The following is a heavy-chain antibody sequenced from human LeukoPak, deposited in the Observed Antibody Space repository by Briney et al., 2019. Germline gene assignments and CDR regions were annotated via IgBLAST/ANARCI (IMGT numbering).Heavy chain of an antibody. Sequence: PGGSLRLSCAASGFTFSSYGMHWVRQAPGKGLEWVAVITYDGYYKYYADSVKGRFTISSDNSKNTLFLQMNSLRAEDTAVYYCAKDLKSMVRGACRDAWGQGTTVTVSS. CDR2: ITYDGYYK. V-gene: IGHV3-30*18. D-gene: IGHD3-10*01. CDR1: GFTFSSYG. J-gene: IGHJ6*02. CDR3: AKDLKSMVRGACRDA.